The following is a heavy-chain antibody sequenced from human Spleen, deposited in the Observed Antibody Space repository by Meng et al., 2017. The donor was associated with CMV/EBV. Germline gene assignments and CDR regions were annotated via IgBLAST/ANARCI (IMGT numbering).Heavy chain of an antibody. Sequence: ASVKVSCKASGYTFTSYGISWVRQAPGQGLEWMGWISAYNGNTNYAQKLQGRVTMTTDTSTSTAYMELRSLRSDDTAEYYCARVGDLYCSSTSCYYYYGMDVWGQGTTVTVSS. CDR3: ARVGDLYCSSTSCYYYYGMDV. J-gene: IGHJ6*02. CDR2: ISAYNGNT. V-gene: IGHV1-18*01. D-gene: IGHD2-2*01. CDR1: GYTFTSYG.